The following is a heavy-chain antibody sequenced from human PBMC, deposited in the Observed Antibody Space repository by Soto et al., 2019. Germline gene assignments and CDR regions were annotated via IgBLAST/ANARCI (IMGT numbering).Heavy chain of an antibody. V-gene: IGHV4-34*01. CDR2: INHSGST. CDR3: ARALPYSSGWRPRGNCSYFDY. Sequence: SETLSLTCAVYGGSFSGYYWSWIRQPPGKGLEWIGEINHSGSTNYNPSLKSRVTISVDTSKNQFSLKLSSVTAADTAVYYCARALPYSSGWRPRGNCSYFDYWGQGTLVTVSS. J-gene: IGHJ4*02. CDR1: GGSFSGYY. D-gene: IGHD6-19*01.